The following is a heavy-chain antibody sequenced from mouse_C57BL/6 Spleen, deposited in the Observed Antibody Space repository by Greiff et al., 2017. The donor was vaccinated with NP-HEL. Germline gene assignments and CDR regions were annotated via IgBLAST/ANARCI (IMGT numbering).Heavy chain of an antibody. CDR3: ARQRGYDYDWYFDV. D-gene: IGHD2-4*01. J-gene: IGHJ1*03. CDR1: GFTFSDYY. V-gene: IGHV5-12*01. CDR2: ISNGGGST. Sequence: EVKLVESGGGLVQPGGSLKLSCAASGFTFSDYYMYWVRQTPEKRLEWVAYISNGGGSTYYPDTVKGRFTISRDNAKNTLYLQMSRLKSEDTAMYYCARQRGYDYDWYFDVWGTGTTVTVSS.